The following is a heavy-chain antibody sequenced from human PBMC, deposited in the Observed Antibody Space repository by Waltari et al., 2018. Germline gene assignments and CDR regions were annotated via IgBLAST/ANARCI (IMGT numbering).Heavy chain of an antibody. D-gene: IGHD3-22*01. Sequence: QVQLQESGPGLVKPSQTLSLTCTVSGDSMSSGSYYWGWIRQPAGKGLEWVGRIHTTWITNYNRSLESRVAISKDTSKNQFSLRLSSVTAADTAVYYCVRNYYDRTGYYNDYWGQGTLVTVSS. CDR1: GDSMSSGSYY. CDR3: VRNYYDRTGYYNDY. V-gene: IGHV4-61*02. J-gene: IGHJ4*02. CDR2: IHTTWIT.